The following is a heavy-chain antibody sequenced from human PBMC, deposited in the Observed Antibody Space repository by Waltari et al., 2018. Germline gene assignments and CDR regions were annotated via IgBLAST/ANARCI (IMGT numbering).Heavy chain of an antibody. Sequence: EVQLVQSGAEVKKPGESLKISCKGSGYSFTSYWIGWVRQMPGKGLEWMGIIYPGGSGTRYSPSFQGQVTISADKSISTAYLQWSSLKASDTAMYYCARLGYYDSSGYPNWFDPWGQGTLVTVSS. V-gene: IGHV5-51*01. CDR1: GYSFTSYW. D-gene: IGHD3-22*01. CDR3: ARLGYYDSSGYPNWFDP. J-gene: IGHJ5*02. CDR2: IYPGGSGT.